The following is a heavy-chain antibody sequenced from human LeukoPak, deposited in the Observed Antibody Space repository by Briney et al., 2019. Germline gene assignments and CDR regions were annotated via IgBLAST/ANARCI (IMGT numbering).Heavy chain of an antibody. D-gene: IGHD3-10*01. CDR3: AKRRGQGGVGYYGMDV. V-gene: IGHV3-30*18. CDR2: ISYDGGNT. CDR1: GFTFTTYG. Sequence: GGSLRLSCAASGFTFTTYGMHWVRQAPGKGLEWVAVISYDGGNTYYADSVKGRITISRDNPKNALYLQMNSLRAEDTAVYYCAKRRGQGGVGYYGMDVWGQGTTVTVSS. J-gene: IGHJ6*02.